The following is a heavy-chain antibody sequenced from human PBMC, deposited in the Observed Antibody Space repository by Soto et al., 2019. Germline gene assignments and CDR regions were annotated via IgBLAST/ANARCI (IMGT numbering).Heavy chain of an antibody. Sequence: GGSLRLSCAASGFPFSDYAMTWVRQAPGKGLEWVSDISDGDGATHYADSVKGRFTISRDNSKNTLYLQMNSLRVEDAAVYFCAKGRAYFDFWGRGTQVTVSS. CDR2: ISDGDGAT. V-gene: IGHV3-23*01. J-gene: IGHJ4*02. D-gene: IGHD2-21*01. CDR1: GFPFSDYA. CDR3: AKGRAYFDF.